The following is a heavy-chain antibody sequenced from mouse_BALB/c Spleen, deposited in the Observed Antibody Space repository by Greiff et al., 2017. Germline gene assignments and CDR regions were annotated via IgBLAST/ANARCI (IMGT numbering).Heavy chain of an antibody. Sequence: VQLQESGPGLVAPSHSLSITCTVSGFSLTSYCVHWVRQPPGKGLEWLGVIWAGGSPNYNSALMSRMSISKDNSKSQVFLKMNSLQTDDTALYYFAREQGDRYAYAMDYWGQGTSVTVSS. D-gene: IGHD2-14*01. V-gene: IGHV2-9*02. CDR3: AREQGDRYAYAMDY. J-gene: IGHJ4*01. CDR1: GFSLTSYC. CDR2: IWAGGSP.